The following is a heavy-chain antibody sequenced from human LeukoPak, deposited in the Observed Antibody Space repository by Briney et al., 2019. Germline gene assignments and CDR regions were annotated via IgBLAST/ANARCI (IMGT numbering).Heavy chain of an antibody. CDR3: AKVKEGIQLWFFFDY. J-gene: IGHJ4*02. CDR1: GFTFSSYA. V-gene: IGHV3-23*01. Sequence: TGGSLRLSCAASGFTFSSYAMSWVRQAPGKGLEGVSAISGSGGSTYYADSVKGRFTISRDNSKNTLYLQMNSLRAEDTAVYYCAKVKEGIQLWFFFDYWGQGTLVTVSS. CDR2: ISGSGGST. D-gene: IGHD5-18*01.